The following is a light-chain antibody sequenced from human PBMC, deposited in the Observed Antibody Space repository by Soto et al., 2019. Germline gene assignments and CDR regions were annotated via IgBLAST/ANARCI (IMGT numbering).Light chain of an antibody. V-gene: IGKV1-5*03. J-gene: IGKJ2*03. CDR3: QHYNDFQYS. Sequence: DIQMTQSPSTLSASVGDGVTITCRASQSIGSGLAWYQQRPGKAPKLLIYKATNLQEGVPSRFSRSGSGTDFSLTISTLDTVDSATYYCQHYNDFQYSFGQGTKLEI. CDR1: QSIGSG. CDR2: KAT.